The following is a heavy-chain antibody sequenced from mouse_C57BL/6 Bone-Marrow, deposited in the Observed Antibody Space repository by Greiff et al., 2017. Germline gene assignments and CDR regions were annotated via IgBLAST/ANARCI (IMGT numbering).Heavy chain of an antibody. V-gene: IGHV1-64*01. CDR2: IHPNSGST. J-gene: IGHJ2*01. D-gene: IGHD2-3*01. CDR1: GYTFTSYW. CDR3: ASESWGWDFDY. Sequence: QVQLQQPGAELVKPGASVKLSCKASGYTFTSYWMHWVKQRPGQGLEWIGMIHPNSGSTNYNEKFKSKATLTVDKSSSTAYMQLTSLTSEAAAFYYCASESWGWDFDYWGQGTTLTVSS.